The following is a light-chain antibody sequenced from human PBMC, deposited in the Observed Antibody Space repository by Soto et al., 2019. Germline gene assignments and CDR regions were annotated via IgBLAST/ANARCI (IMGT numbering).Light chain of an antibody. CDR3: SSYTTSSNVV. V-gene: IGLV2-14*01. Sequence: QSALTQPASVSGSPGQSITISCTGTSSNVGNYNYVSWYQQYPGKAPELMIYEVTNRPSGVSNRFSGSKSGNTASLTISGLQAEDEADYYCSSYTTSSNVVFGSGTKVTVL. J-gene: IGLJ1*01. CDR1: SSNVGNYNY. CDR2: EVT.